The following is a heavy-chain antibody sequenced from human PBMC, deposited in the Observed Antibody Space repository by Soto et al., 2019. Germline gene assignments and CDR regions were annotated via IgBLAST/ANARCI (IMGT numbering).Heavy chain of an antibody. D-gene: IGHD5-18*01. V-gene: IGHV4-34*01. CDR1: GGSFSGDY. CDR2: INHRGNT. J-gene: IGHJ6*02. Sequence: PSETLSLTFAVYGGSFSGDYWTWIRQPPGKGLEWIGEINHRGNTNYNPSLKSRVTISVDTSKNQFSLKLTSVTAAETAVYYCARQEVPQWFTKGDYGMDVCDQGTTVTVS. CDR3: ARQEVPQWFTKGDYGMDV.